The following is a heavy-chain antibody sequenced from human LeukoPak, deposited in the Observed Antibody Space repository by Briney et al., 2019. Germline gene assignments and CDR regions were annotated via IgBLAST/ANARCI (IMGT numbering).Heavy chain of an antibody. V-gene: IGHV3-15*01. CDR2: IKSKAVGGTV. J-gene: IGHJ5*01. Sequence: PGGSLRLSCAASGFTFSSYSMNWVRQAPGKGLEWVGRIKSKAVGGTVDYAAPVKGRFTISRDDSKNTVYLLMNNLKTEDTAVYFPVVCATETWFDPWGQGSLVIVSS. D-gene: IGHD2-15*01. CDR1: GFTFSSYS. CDR3: VVCATETWFDP.